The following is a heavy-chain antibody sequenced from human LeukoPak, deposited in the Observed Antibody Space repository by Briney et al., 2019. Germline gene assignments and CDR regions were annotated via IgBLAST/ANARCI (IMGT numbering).Heavy chain of an antibody. V-gene: IGHV3-30-3*01. CDR1: GFTFSSYA. J-gene: IGHJ4*02. Sequence: GRPLRLSCAASGFTFSSYAMHWVRQAPGKGLEWVAVISYDGSNKYYADSVKGRFTISRDNSKNTLYLQMNSLRAEDTAVYYCARVDSSGYYFMKPFDYWGQGTLVTVSS. D-gene: IGHD3-22*01. CDR3: ARVDSSGYYFMKPFDY. CDR2: ISYDGSNK.